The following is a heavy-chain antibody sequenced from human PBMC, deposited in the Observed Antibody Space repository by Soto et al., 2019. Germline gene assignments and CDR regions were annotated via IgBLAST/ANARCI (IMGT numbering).Heavy chain of an antibody. V-gene: IGHV1-18*01. Sequence: ASVKVSCKASGYTFTSYGISWVRQAPGQGLEWMGWISAYNGIANYAQKFQGRVTITADKSTSTAYMELSSLRSEDTAVYYCARTGPRGYCSGGSCWGQGTMVTVSS. J-gene: IGHJ3*01. CDR2: ISAYNGIA. CDR1: GYTFTSYG. D-gene: IGHD2-15*01. CDR3: ARTGPRGYCSGGSC.